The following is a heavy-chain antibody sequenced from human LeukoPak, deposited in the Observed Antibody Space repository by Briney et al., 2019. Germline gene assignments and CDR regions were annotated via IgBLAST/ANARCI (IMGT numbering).Heavy chain of an antibody. V-gene: IGHV3-30*02. CDR1: GFTSSSYA. J-gene: IGHJ4*02. CDR3: ASPDIAVAGTVGVY. Sequence: GGSLRLSCAASGFTSSSYAMHWVRQAPGKGLEWVAFIHYDGSNNYYADSVKGRFTISRDNSKNTLYLQMNSLRAEDTAVYYCASPDIAVAGTVGVYWGQGTLVTVSS. CDR2: IHYDGSNN. D-gene: IGHD6-19*01.